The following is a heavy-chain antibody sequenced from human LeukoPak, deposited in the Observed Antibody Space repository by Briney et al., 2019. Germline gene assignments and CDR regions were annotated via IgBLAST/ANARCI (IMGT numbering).Heavy chain of an antibody. CDR1: GGSFSGYY. CDR2: INHSGST. J-gene: IGHJ4*02. D-gene: IGHD5-18*01. Sequence: SETLSLTCAVYGGSFSGYYWSWIRQPPGKGLEWIGEINHSGSTNYNPSLKSRVTISVDTSKNRFSLKLSSVTAADTAVYYCARGVDTAMVFDYWGQGTLVTVSS. CDR3: ARGVDTAMVFDY. V-gene: IGHV4-34*01.